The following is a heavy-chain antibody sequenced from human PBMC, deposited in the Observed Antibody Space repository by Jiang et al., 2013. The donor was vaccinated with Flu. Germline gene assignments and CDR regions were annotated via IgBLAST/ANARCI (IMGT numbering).Heavy chain of an antibody. CDR1: GGSISSYY. J-gene: IGHJ3*02. V-gene: IGHV4-59*08. CDR3: ARMGGGSSWANDAFDI. CDR2: IYYSGST. Sequence: GPGLVKPSETLSLTCTVSGGSISSYYWSWIRQPPGKGLEWIGYIYYSGSTNYNPSLKSRVTISVDTSKNQFSLKLSSVTAADTAVYYCARMGGGSSWANDAFDIWGQGTMVTVSS. D-gene: IGHD6-13*01.